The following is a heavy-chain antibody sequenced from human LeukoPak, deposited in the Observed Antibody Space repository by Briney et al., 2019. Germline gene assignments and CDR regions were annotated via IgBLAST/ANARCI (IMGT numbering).Heavy chain of an antibody. Sequence: SETLSLTCTVSGGSISSSSYYWSWIRQPPGKGLEWIGYIYYSGTTKYNPSLKSRVTISVDTSKNQFSLKLSSVTAADTAVYYCARLTYYYDSSGSDLWGRGTLVTVSS. V-gene: IGHV4-61*05. J-gene: IGHJ2*01. CDR3: ARLTYYYDSSGSDL. D-gene: IGHD3-22*01. CDR2: IYYSGTT. CDR1: GGSISSSSYY.